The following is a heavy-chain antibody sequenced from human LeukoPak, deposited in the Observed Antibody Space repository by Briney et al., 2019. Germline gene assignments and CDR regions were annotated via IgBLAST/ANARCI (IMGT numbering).Heavy chain of an antibody. CDR1: GYTFTGYY. CDR3: ARLVVPAAMAMAVDY. J-gene: IGHJ4*02. D-gene: IGHD2-2*01. V-gene: IGHV1-2*06. CDR2: INPNSGGT. Sequence: ASVKVSCKASGYTFTGYYMHWVRQAPGQGLEWMGRINPNSGGTNYAQKFQGRVTMTRDTSISTAYMELSRLRSDDTAVYYCARLVVPAAMAMAVDYWAREPWSLSPQ.